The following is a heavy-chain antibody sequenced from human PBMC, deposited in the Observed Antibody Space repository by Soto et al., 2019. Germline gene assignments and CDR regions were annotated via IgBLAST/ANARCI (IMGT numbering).Heavy chain of an antibody. CDR1: GFTFDDYA. J-gene: IGHJ4*02. V-gene: IGHV3-9*01. D-gene: IGHD2-2*01. Sequence: GGSLRLSCAASGFTFDDYAMHWVRQAPGKGLEWVSGISWNSGSIGYADSVKGRFTISRDNAKNSLYLQMNSLRAEDTALYYCAKVSRYCSSTSCPPNHAFDYWGQGTLVTVSS. CDR3: AKVSRYCSSTSCPPNHAFDY. CDR2: ISWNSGSI.